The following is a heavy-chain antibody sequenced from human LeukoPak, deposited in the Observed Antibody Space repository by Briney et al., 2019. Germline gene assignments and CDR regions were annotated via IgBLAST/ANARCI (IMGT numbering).Heavy chain of an antibody. Sequence: GGSLRLSCAASGFTFSSYAMSWVRQAQGKGLDWVSAISGSGGSTYYADSVKGRFTISRDNSKNTLYLQMNSLRAEDTGVYYCARSTVTTPYYFDYWGQGTLVTVSS. V-gene: IGHV3-23*01. CDR2: ISGSGGST. D-gene: IGHD4-17*01. J-gene: IGHJ4*02. CDR1: GFTFSSYA. CDR3: ARSTVTTPYYFDY.